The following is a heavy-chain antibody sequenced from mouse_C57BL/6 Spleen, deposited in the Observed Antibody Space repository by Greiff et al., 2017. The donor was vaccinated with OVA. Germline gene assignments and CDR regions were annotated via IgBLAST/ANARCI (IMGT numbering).Heavy chain of an antibody. CDR3: ARSIYYYGNSIDY. J-gene: IGHJ2*01. D-gene: IGHD1-1*01. Sequence: QVQLQQSGAELVKPGASVKISCKASGYAFSSYWMNWVKQRPGKGLEWIGQIYPGDGDTNSNGKFKGKATMPADKSSSTAYMQISSLTSEDAAVYFGARSIYYYGNSIDYWGQGTTLTVSS. CDR1: GYAFSSYW. V-gene: IGHV1-80*01. CDR2: IYPGDGDT.